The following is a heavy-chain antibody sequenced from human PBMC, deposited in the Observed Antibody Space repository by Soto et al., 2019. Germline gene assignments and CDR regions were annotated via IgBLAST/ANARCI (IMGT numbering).Heavy chain of an antibody. D-gene: IGHD6-13*01. V-gene: IGHV3-7*01. CDR3: ARIAATGRGWDV. CDR1: GFTFSSYW. CDR2: IKQDGSEE. J-gene: IGHJ6*02. Sequence: EVQLVESGGGLVQPGGSLRLSCVDSGFTFSSYWMSWVRQAPVKGLEWVGNIKQDGSEENYVDSLKGRFTISRDNAKNSMYLQMHSLGAEDTAVYYCARIAATGRGWDVWGQGTTVVVSS.